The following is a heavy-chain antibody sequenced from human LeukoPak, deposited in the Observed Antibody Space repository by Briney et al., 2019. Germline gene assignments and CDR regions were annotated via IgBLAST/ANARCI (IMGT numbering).Heavy chain of an antibody. D-gene: IGHD2-2*01. CDR1: GFIFSNYA. J-gene: IGHJ3*02. CDR3: ALRGDIVVVPAAMGAFDI. CDR2: ISDSGVST. V-gene: IGHV3-23*01. Sequence: GGSLRLSCAASGFIFSNYAMNWVRQATGKGLEWVSFISDSGVSTYHADSVKGRFTISRDNSKNTLYLQMNSLRAEDTAVYYCALRGDIVVVPAAMGAFDIWGQGTMVTVSS.